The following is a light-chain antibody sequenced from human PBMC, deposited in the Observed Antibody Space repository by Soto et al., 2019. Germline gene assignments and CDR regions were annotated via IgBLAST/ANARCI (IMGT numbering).Light chain of an antibody. CDR2: KAS. J-gene: IGKJ5*01. CDR1: QSISSW. Sequence: DIQMTQSPSTLSASVGDRVTITCRASQSISSWLAWYQQKPGKAPKLLIYKASSLESGVPSRFSGSGSGTEFTLTISSLQPDDFATYYCQQLTLFGQGTRLEI. V-gene: IGKV1-5*03. CDR3: QQLTL.